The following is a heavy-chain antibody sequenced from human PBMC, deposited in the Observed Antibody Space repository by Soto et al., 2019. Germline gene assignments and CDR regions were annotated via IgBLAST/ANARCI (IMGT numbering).Heavy chain of an antibody. J-gene: IGHJ6*02. CDR1: GGTFSSYS. V-gene: IGHV1-69*13. D-gene: IGHD1-7*01. CDR3: ARVYNWNYERAPYGMDV. Sequence: ASVNVSCKSSGGTFSSYSISWVRQAPGQGLEWMGGIIPIFGTANYAQKFQGRVTITADESTSTAYMELSSLRSEDTAVYYCARVYNWNYERAPYGMDVWGQGTTVTVSS. CDR2: IIPIFGTA.